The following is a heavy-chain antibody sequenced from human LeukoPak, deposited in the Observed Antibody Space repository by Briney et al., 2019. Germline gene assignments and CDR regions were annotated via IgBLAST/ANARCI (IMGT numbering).Heavy chain of an antibody. CDR1: GFTFTNYW. J-gene: IGHJ4*02. D-gene: IGHD1-26*01. CDR2: INQDGSEK. CDR3: TRALIVGAARDY. V-gene: IGHV3-7*03. Sequence: GGSLRLSCAASGFTFTNYWMSWVRQAPGKGLEWVANINQDGSEKYYVDSVKGRFTISRDNAKNSLYLQMNSLRAEDTAVYYCTRALIVGAARDYWGQGTLVTVSS.